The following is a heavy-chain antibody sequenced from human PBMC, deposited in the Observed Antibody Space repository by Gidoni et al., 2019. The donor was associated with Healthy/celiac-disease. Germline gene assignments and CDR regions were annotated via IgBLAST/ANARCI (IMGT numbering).Heavy chain of an antibody. CDR2: ISGSGGST. CDR3: ANVYSSSSSREKMGRYYFDY. V-gene: IGHV3-23*01. D-gene: IGHD6-6*01. Sequence: EVQLLESGGGLVQPGGSLRLSCAASGFTFSSYAMSWVRQAPGKGLECVSAISGSGGSTYYADSVKGRFTISRDNSKNTLYLQMNSLRAEDTAVYYCANVYSSSSSREKMGRYYFDYWGQGTLVTVSS. CDR1: GFTFSSYA. J-gene: IGHJ4*02.